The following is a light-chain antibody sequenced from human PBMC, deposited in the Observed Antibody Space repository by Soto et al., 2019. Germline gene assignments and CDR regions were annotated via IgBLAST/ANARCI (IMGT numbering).Light chain of an antibody. J-gene: IGKJ4*01. CDR1: QSVSSN. CDR3: QQYENWPQLT. CDR2: GAS. V-gene: IGKV3-15*01. Sequence: EMVMSQSPATLSVSPGERATLSCRASQSVSSNLAWYQQKPGQAPRLLIYGASTRATGIPARFSGSGSGTEFTLTISSLQAEDVAVYYCQQYENWPQLTFGGGTKVDI.